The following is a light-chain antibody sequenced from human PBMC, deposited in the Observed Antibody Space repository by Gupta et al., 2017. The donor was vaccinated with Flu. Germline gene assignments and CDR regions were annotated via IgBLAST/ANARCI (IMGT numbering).Light chain of an antibody. CDR3: QSYDSSNHWV. J-gene: IGLJ3*02. CDR1: SGGIASNY. V-gene: IGLV6-57*01. Sequence: NFMLTQPHSVSASPGKTVTISCTRSSGGIASNYVQWYQQRPGSSPTTVIYEDTQRPSGVPDRFSGSIDSSSNSASLTISGLKTEDEADYYCQSYDSSNHWVFGGGTKLTVL. CDR2: EDT.